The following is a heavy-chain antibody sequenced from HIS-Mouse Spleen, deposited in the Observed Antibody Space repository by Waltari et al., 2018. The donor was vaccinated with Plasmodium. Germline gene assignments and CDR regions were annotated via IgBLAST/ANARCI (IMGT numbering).Heavy chain of an antibody. Sequence: QVQLQESGPGLVKPSETLSLTCTVPGGSLSSYSWSWIRQPPGKGLEGIAYIYYSGSTNYNPSLKSRVTISVDTSKNQFSLKLSSVTAADTAVFYCARGGYSSSSYYFDYWGQGTLVTVSS. J-gene: IGHJ4*02. V-gene: IGHV4-59*01. CDR1: GGSLSSYS. D-gene: IGHD6-6*01. CDR2: IYYSGST. CDR3: ARGGYSSSSYYFDY.